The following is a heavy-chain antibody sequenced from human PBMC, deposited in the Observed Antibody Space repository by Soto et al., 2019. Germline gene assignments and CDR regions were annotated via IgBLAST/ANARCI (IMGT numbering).Heavy chain of an antibody. CDR2: IKSKGDGGTR. Sequence: PGGSLRLSCAASGFTLNKAWMSWVRQAPGKGLEWVGRIKSKGDGGTRDYAAPVKGRFSISGDDSKNTLYLQMNCLKTEDTAVYYCTTVTRRYSSGWYGHWGQGTLVTVSS. V-gene: IGHV3-15*01. J-gene: IGHJ5*02. D-gene: IGHD6-19*01. CDR1: GFTLNKAW. CDR3: TTVTRRYSSGWYGH.